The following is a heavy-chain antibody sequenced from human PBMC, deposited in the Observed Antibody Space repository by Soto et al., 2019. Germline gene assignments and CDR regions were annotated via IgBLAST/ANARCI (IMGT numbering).Heavy chain of an antibody. J-gene: IGHJ3*02. CDR3: ARALGTVAVSTPDSLDI. D-gene: IGHD2-15*01. CDR2: INPEIGVT. CDR1: GYTLTNYY. V-gene: IGHV1-46*03. Sequence: GASVKVSCKASGYTLTNYYINWVRQAPGQGLEWMGVINPEIGVTNYPQKFQGRVRMTRDTSTSTVHMELSSLRSEDTAVYYCARALGTVAVSTPDSLDIWGQGTMVTVSS.